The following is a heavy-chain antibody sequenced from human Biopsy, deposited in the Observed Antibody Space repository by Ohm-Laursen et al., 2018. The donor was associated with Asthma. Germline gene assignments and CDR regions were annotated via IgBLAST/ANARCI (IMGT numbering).Heavy chain of an antibody. V-gene: IGHV3-30*18. J-gene: IGHJ4*02. Sequence: SLRLSCSASGFVFRSHAMHWVRQAPGKGLEWVAVVSYDGGVVHYADSMRGRFTISRDNAKSTLYLQMNRLRTDDTAVYFCAKRRGYSDLTDFDHWGQGTLVTVSS. CDR2: VSYDGGVV. CDR3: AKRRGYSDLTDFDH. D-gene: IGHD3-3*01. CDR1: GFVFRSHA.